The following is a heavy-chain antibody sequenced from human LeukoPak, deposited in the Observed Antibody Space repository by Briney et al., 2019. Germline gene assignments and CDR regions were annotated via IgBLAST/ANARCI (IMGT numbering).Heavy chain of an antibody. CDR1: GFPFSDYH. J-gene: IGHJ4*02. D-gene: IGHD5-12*01. V-gene: IGHV3-72*01. Sequence: QPGGSLRLSCAASGFPFSDYHMDWVRQAPGEGLEWVGRTRNKANSYTTEYAASVKGRFTISRDDSKNSLYLQMKSLKTEVTAVYYWAGQDSGTKGSFDYWGQGTLVTVSS. CDR2: TRNKANSYTT. CDR3: AGQDSGTKGSFDY.